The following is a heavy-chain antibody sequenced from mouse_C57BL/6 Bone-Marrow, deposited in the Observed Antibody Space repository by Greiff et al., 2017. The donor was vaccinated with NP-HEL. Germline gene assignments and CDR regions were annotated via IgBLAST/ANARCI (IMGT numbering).Heavy chain of an antibody. CDR1: GYTFSSYW. D-gene: IGHD1-1*01. Sequence: QVQLKQPGAELVRPGTSVKLSCKASGYTFSSYWMHWVKQRPGQGLEWIGVIDPSDSYTNYNQKFKGKATLTVDTSSSTAYMQLSSLTSEDSAVYYCARDYYGSPFAYWGQGTLVTVSA. J-gene: IGHJ3*01. V-gene: IGHV1-59*01. CDR3: ARDYYGSPFAY. CDR2: IDPSDSYT.